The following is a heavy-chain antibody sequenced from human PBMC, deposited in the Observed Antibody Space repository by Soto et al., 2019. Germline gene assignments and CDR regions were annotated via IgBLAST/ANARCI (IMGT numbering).Heavy chain of an antibody. D-gene: IGHD2-8*01. V-gene: IGHV4-4*07. CDR2: IYTSGST. Sequence: SETLSLTCTVSGGSISSYYWSWIRQPAGKGLEWIGRIYTSGSTNYNPSLKSRVTISVDTSKNQFSLKLSSVTAADTAVYYCARVMLYPNYYYGMDVWGQGTTVTVSS. CDR1: GGSISSYY. J-gene: IGHJ6*02. CDR3: ARVMLYPNYYYGMDV.